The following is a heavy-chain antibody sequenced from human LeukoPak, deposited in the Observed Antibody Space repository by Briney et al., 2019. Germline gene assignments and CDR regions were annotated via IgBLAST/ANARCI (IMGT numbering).Heavy chain of an antibody. D-gene: IGHD3-3*01. Sequence: SETLSLTCTVSGGSISSGDYYWSWIRQPPGKGLEWIGYIYYSGSTYYNPSFKSRVTISVDTSKNQFSLKLSSVTAADTAVYYCARASTGYDFWSGYYHFDYWGQGTLVTVSS. CDR1: GGSISSGDYY. CDR2: IYYSGST. V-gene: IGHV4-30-4*01. J-gene: IGHJ4*02. CDR3: ARASTGYDFWSGYYHFDY.